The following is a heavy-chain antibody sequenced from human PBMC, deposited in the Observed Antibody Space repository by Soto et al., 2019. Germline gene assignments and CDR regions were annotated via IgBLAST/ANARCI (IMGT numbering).Heavy chain of an antibody. J-gene: IGHJ4*02. D-gene: IGHD1-26*01. V-gene: IGHV1-18*01. CDR2: ISAYNGNT. CDR3: ARDRGSYALDY. Sequence: QVQLVQSGAQGKKPGASVQVSCKASGYTFTSYGIIWVRQAPGQGLEWMGCISAYNGNTHHAQKLQGRVTMTTATATSTAYMSLRILRSDDTAVYYCARDRGSYALDYLGQGALVTVSS. CDR1: GYTFTSYG.